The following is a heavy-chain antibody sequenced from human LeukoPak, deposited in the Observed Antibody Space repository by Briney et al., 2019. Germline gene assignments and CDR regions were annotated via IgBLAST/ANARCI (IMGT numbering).Heavy chain of an antibody. CDR2: TYYMSKWYN. CDR3: ARQRAEMATISSFDN. CDR1: GDSVSSHSAA. D-gene: IGHD3-3*02. J-gene: IGHJ4*02. Sequence: SQTLSLTCAISGDSVSSHSAAWNWIRQSPSRGLEWLGRTYYMSKWYNDYAVSVKSRITINADTSKNQFSLQQNSVTPEDTAVYYCARQRAEMATISSFDNWGQGTLVTVSS. V-gene: IGHV6-1*01.